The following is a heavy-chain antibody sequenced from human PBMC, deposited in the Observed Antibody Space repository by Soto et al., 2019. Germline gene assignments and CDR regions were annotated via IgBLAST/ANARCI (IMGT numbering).Heavy chain of an antibody. V-gene: IGHV3-64*01. D-gene: IGHD3-22*01. CDR2: ISSYGGST. Sequence: EVQLVESGGGLVQPGGSLRLSCAASGFTFSSYAMHWVRQAPGKGLEYVSAISSYGGSTYYANSVKGRLTISRDNSKNTLYLQTGSLRAEDMAVYDCARDPDSSGYYYFDYWGQGTLVTVSS. CDR1: GFTFSSYA. J-gene: IGHJ4*02. CDR3: ARDPDSSGYYYFDY.